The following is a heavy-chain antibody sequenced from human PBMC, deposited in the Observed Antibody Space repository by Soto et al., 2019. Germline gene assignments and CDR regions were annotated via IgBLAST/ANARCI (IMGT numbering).Heavy chain of an antibody. J-gene: IGHJ6*01. CDR3: ATARRAVAGINSYYYGMDV. D-gene: IGHD6-19*01. V-gene: IGHV1-69*01. Sequence: QVQLVQSGAEVKKPGSSVKVSCKASGGTFSSYAISWVRQAPGQGLEWMGGIIPIFGTATYAQKFQGRVTITADESTSTAYMEPSRLTSEDTAVYYCATARRAVAGINSYYYGMDVWGQGPTGTFAS. CDR2: IIPIFGTA. CDR1: GGTFSSYA.